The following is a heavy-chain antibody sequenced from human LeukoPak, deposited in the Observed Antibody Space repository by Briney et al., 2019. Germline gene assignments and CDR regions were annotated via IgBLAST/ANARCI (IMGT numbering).Heavy chain of an antibody. CDR1: GYTFTSYG. CDR3: AKDGLQSSEWSPPLNC. J-gene: IGHJ4*02. D-gene: IGHD3-3*01. Sequence: ASVKVSCKASGYTFTSYGISWVRQAPGQGLEWMGWISAYNGNTNYAQKLQGRVTMTTDTSTSTAYMELRSLRSDDTATYYCAKDGLQSSEWSPPLNCWGQGILVIVSS. V-gene: IGHV1-18*01. CDR2: ISAYNGNT.